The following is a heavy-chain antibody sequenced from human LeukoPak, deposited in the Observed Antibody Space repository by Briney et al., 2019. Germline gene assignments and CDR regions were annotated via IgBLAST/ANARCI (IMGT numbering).Heavy chain of an antibody. CDR2: IRTKPYGGTT. D-gene: IGHD2-2*01. J-gene: IGHJ4*02. CDR1: GFTFGDYA. V-gene: IGHV3-49*03. Sequence: GGSLRLSCTASGFTFGDYAMSWFRQVPGKGLEWVGFIRTKPYGGTTEYAASVKGRFTISRDDSKSIADLQMNSLTTEDTAVYYCARPNRGYCSDTSCSHFDYWGQGTLVTVSS. CDR3: ARPNRGYCSDTSCSHFDY.